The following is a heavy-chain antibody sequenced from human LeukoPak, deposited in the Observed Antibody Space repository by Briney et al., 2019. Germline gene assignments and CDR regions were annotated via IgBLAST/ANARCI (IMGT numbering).Heavy chain of an antibody. CDR3: AKDVNYYDSSGPVDY. V-gene: IGHV3-7*01. Sequence: PGGSLRLSCAASGFTFSSYWMSWVRQAPGKGLEWVANIKQDGSEKYYVDSVKGRFTISRDNAKNSLYLQMNSLRAEDTAVYYCAKDVNYYDSSGPVDYWGQGTLVTVSS. CDR2: IKQDGSEK. CDR1: GFTFSSYW. D-gene: IGHD3-22*01. J-gene: IGHJ4*02.